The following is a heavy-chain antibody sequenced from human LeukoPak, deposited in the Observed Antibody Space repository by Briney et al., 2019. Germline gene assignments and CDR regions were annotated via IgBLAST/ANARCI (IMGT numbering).Heavy chain of an antibody. D-gene: IGHD3-16*01. CDR3: ARQGDDY. V-gene: IGHV3-7*01. J-gene: IGHJ4*01. CDR1: GFTFSNYW. CDR2: IKEDGSEK. Sequence: GGSLRLSCSASGFTFSNYWMSWVRQAPGKGLECVANIKEDGSEKYYVDSVKGRFTISRDNAKNSLYLQMNSLRAEDTAVYYCARQGDDYWGHGTLVTVSS.